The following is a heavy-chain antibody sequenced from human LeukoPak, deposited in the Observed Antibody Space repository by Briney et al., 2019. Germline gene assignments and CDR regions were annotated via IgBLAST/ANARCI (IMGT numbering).Heavy chain of an antibody. CDR3: ARVRDCSSTSCRYLDY. CDR2: ISGSGGST. J-gene: IGHJ4*02. V-gene: IGHV3-23*01. CDR1: GFTFSSYG. D-gene: IGHD2-2*01. Sequence: GGSLRLSCAASGFTFSSYGMSWVRQAPGKGLEWVSAISGSGGSTYYADSVKGRFTISRDNAKKSLYLQMNSLRAENTAVYYCARVRDCSSTSCRYLDYWGQGTLVTVSS.